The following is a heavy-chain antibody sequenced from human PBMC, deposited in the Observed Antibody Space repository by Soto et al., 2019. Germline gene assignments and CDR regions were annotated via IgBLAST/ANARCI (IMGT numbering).Heavy chain of an antibody. J-gene: IGHJ4*02. CDR2: IIPMFDTP. V-gene: IGHV1-69*12. CDR3: ARSGGLDRDFNY. Sequence: QVQLVQSGAEVKKPGSSVKVSCKASGGTFSSDSFSWVRQAPGQGLEWMGGIIPMFDTPIYAQKLQDRVTITADESTSTAYMQLSSLRSGDTAVYYCARSGGLDRDFNYWGQGSLVTVSS. CDR1: GGTFSSDS. D-gene: IGHD2-15*01.